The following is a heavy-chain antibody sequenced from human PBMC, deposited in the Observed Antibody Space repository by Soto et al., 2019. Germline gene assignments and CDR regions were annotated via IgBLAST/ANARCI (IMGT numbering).Heavy chain of an antibody. Sequence: QVQLVQSGAEVKKTGASVKVSCKVSGYTLTELSMHWVRQAPGKGLEWMGGFDPEDGETIYAQKFQGRVTMTEDTSTDTAYMELSSLRSEDTAVYYCATDIVVVPAASPGTRYYYYGMDVWGQGTTVTVSS. CDR1: GYTLTELS. CDR2: FDPEDGET. CDR3: ATDIVVVPAASPGTRYYYYGMDV. V-gene: IGHV1-24*01. J-gene: IGHJ6*02. D-gene: IGHD2-2*01.